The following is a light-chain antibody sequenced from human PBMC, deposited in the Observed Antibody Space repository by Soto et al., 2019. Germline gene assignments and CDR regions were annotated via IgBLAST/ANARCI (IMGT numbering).Light chain of an antibody. Sequence: QSVLTQPPSVSGAPGQRVTISCTGSSSNIGAGYDVHWYQQLPGTAPKLLIYGNSNRPSGVPDRFSGSKSGTSASLAITGLQAEDEADYYCQSYASSLSDLWVFGGGTKLTVL. CDR2: GNS. CDR1: SSNIGAGYD. V-gene: IGLV1-40*01. J-gene: IGLJ3*02. CDR3: QSYASSLSDLWV.